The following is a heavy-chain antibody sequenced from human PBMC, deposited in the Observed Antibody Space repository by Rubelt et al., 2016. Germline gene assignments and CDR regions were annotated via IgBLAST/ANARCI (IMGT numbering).Heavy chain of an antibody. CDR1: GGTFSSYD. D-gene: IGHD3-3*01. V-gene: IGHV1-8*02. J-gene: IGHJ6*02. Sequence: QVQLVQSGAEVKKPGSSVKVSCKASGGTFSSYDINWVRQATGQGLEWMGWMNPNSGNTGYAQKFQGRVTMTRNTSISTAYMELSSLRSEDTAVYYCARLSITIFGVVVYYYGMDVWGQGTTVTVSS. CDR2: MNPNSGNT. CDR3: ARLSITIFGVVVYYYGMDV.